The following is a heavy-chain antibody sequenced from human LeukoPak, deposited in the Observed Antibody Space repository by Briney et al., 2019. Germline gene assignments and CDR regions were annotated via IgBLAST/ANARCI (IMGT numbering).Heavy chain of an antibody. J-gene: IGHJ5*02. D-gene: IGHD3-22*01. CDR1: GGTFNSYA. CDR2: IIPIFGTA. V-gene: IGHV1-69*05. CDR3: ARARSPSSGYLLRDHNWFDP. Sequence: SVKISCKASGGTFNSYAISWVRQAPGQGLEWMGGIIPIFGTANYAQKVQGRVTITTDESTTTAYMELSSLRSEDTAVYYCARARSPSSGYLLRDHNWFDPWGQGTLVTVSS.